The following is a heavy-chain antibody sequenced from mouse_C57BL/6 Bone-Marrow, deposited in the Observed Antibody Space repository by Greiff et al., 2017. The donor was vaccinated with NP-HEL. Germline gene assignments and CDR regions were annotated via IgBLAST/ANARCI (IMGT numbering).Heavy chain of an antibody. J-gene: IGHJ1*03. V-gene: IGHV1-69*01. CDR2: IDPSDSYT. CDR3: ARNYGSHWYFDV. CDR1: GYTFTSYW. D-gene: IGHD1-1*01. Sequence: VKLMESGAELVMPGASVKLSCKASGYTFTSYWMHWVKQRPGQGLEWIGEIDPSDSYTNYNQKFKGKSTLTVDKSSSTAYMQLSSLTSEDSAVYYCARNYGSHWYFDVWGTGTTVTVSS.